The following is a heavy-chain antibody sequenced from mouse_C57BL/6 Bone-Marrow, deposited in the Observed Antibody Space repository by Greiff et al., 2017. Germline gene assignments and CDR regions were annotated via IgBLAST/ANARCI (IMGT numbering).Heavy chain of an antibody. CDR1: GFTFSSYA. V-gene: IGHV5-9-1*02. Sequence: EVQRVASGEGLVKPGGSLKLSCAASGFTFSSYAMSWVRQAPEKRLEWVAYISSGGDYIYYADTVKGRFTISRDNARNTLYLQMSSLKSEDTAMYYCTRGLRQAWFAYWGQGTLVTVSA. CDR3: TRGLRQAWFAY. D-gene: IGHD1-2*01. CDR2: ISSGGDYI. J-gene: IGHJ3*01.